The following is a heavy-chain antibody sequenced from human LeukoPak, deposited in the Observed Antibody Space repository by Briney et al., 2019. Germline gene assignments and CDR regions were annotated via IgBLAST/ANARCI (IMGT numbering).Heavy chain of an antibody. CDR1: GFSFSTYA. Sequence: GGSLRLSCAASGFSFSTYAMSWVRQAPGKGLEWVSDISAGGSTFYADSVKGRFNISRDNSKSTVYLQMNSLRAEDTAVYYCAKVGLVWFLDYWGQGTLVTVSS. CDR3: AKVGLVWFLDY. CDR2: ISAGGST. V-gene: IGHV3-23*01. J-gene: IGHJ4*02. D-gene: IGHD3-10*01.